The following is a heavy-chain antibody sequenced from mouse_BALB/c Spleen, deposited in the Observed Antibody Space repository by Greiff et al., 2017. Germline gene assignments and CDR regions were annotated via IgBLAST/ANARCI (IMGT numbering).Heavy chain of an antibody. J-gene: IGHJ3*01. CDR1: GYSITSDYA. D-gene: IGHD2-3*01. V-gene: IGHV3-2*02. CDR3: ARASPYDPWFAY. Sequence: EVQLQESGPGLVKPSQSLSLTCTVTGYSITSDYAWNWIRQFPGNKLEWMGYISYSGSTSYNPSLKSRISITRDTSKNQFFLQLNSVTTEDTATYYCARASPYDPWFAYWGQGTLVTVSA. CDR2: ISYSGST.